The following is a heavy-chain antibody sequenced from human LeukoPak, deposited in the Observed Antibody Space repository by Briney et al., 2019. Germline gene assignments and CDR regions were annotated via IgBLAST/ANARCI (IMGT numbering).Heavy chain of an antibody. D-gene: IGHD1-26*01. J-gene: IGHJ4*02. V-gene: IGHV1-2*02. Sequence: AASVKVSCKASGYTFTGYYIHWVRRAPGQGLEWMGWMNPNNGDTNYAQKFQGRVTMTRDTSISTAYMELSSLTSDDTAFYYCATPLKGVGGRDYWGQGTLVTVSS. CDR3: ATPLKGVGGRDY. CDR2: MNPNNGDT. CDR1: GYTFTGYY.